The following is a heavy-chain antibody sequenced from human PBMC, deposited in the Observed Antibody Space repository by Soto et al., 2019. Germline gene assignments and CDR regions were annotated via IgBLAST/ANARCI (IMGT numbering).Heavy chain of an antibody. J-gene: IGHJ4*02. Sequence: PSETLSLTGTFSGCASSSSRYYGGLIPQPPGKGLEWIGSIYYSGSTYSNPSIKSRVTISVDTSKNQFSLQLSSVTAADTAVYYCARGSYYYASSGYYHYWGQGTLATVSS. V-gene: IGHV4-39*01. CDR3: ARGSYYYASSGYYHY. CDR2: IYYSGST. D-gene: IGHD3-22*01. CDR1: GCASSSSRYY.